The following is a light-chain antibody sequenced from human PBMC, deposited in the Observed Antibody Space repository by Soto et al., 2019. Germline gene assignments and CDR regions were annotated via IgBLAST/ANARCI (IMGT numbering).Light chain of an antibody. CDR1: SSNIGSYY. Sequence: QSVLTQPPSAYGTPGQRVTISCSGSSSNIGSYYVYWYQQFPGTAPRLLIHSNNRRPSGVPDRFSGSKSGTSASLAISGLRSEDEADYYCAAWDDSLGGPVFGTGTKVTVL. CDR3: AAWDDSLGGPV. V-gene: IGLV1-47*02. CDR2: SNN. J-gene: IGLJ1*01.